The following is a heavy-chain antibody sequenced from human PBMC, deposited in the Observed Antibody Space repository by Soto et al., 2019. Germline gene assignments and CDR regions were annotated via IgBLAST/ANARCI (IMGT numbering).Heavy chain of an antibody. V-gene: IGHV4-34*01. CDR1: GGSFSGYY. J-gene: IGHJ6*02. CDR3: ASRKYMVRGVITPYYYYYGMDV. D-gene: IGHD3-10*01. Sequence: SETLSLTCAVYGGSFSGYYWSWILQRPGQRLEWIGEINHSGSTNYNPSLKSRVTISVDTSKNQFSLKLRSVTAADTAVYYCASRKYMVRGVITPYYYYYGMDVWGQGTTVTVSS. CDR2: INHSGST.